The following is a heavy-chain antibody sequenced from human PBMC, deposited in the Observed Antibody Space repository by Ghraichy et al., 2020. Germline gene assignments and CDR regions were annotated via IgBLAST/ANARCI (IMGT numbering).Heavy chain of an antibody. V-gene: IGHV3-23*01. D-gene: IGHD4-17*01. J-gene: IGHJ6*04. CDR2: ISGSGGST. CDR3: AKRTDYGDYEEDGMDV. Sequence: GGSLRLSCAASGFTFSSYAMSWVRQAPGKGLEWVSAISGSGGSTYYADSVKGRSTISRDNSKNMLYLPMNSLRAEDTDVYYCAKRTDYGDYEEDGMDVFGEGTTVTVSS. CDR1: GFTFSSYA.